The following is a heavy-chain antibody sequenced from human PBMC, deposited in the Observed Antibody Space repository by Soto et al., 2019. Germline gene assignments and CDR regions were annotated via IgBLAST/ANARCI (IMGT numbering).Heavy chain of an antibody. V-gene: IGHV3-30-3*01. CDR3: ARERRVVGSGTTHPHYYYYGMDV. CDR1: GFTFSSYA. J-gene: IGHJ6*02. Sequence: GGSLRLSCAASGFTFSSYAMHWVRQAPGKGLEWVAVISYDGSNKYYADSVKGRFTISRDNSKNTLYLQMNSLRAEDTAVYYCARERRVVGSGTTHPHYYYYGMDVWGQGTTVTVSS. CDR2: ISYDGSNK. D-gene: IGHD3-10*01.